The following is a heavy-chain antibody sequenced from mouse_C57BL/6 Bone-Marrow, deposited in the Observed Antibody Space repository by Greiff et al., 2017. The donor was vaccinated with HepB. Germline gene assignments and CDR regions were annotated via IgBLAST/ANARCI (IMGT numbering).Heavy chain of an antibody. J-gene: IGHJ3*01. Sequence: QVQLQQSGAELVRPGASVKLSCKASGYTFTDYYINWVKQRPGQGLEWIARIYPGSGNTYYNEKFKGKATLTAEKSSSTAYMQLSSLTSEDSAVYFCAQAGNYVRFAYWGQGTLVTVSA. V-gene: IGHV1-76*01. CDR1: GYTFTDYY. D-gene: IGHD2-1*01. CDR2: IYPGSGNT. CDR3: AQAGNYVRFAY.